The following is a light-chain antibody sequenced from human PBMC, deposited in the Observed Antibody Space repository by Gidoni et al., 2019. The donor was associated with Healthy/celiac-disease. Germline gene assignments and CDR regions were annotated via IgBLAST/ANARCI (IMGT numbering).Light chain of an antibody. CDR3: QQSYSTPRT. J-gene: IGKJ1*01. CDR1: QSISSY. V-gene: IGKV1-39*01. Sequence: DTQMTQSPSSLAASVGDRVTIPCRASQSISSYLNLYQQKPGKAPKLLLSAASSLQSGVPSRFSGSGSWTDFTLTISSLQPEDFATYYCQQSYSTPRTFGQGTQVEIK. CDR2: AAS.